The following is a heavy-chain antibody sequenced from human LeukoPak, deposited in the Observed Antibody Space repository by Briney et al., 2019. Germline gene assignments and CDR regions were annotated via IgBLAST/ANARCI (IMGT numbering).Heavy chain of an antibody. CDR2: ISAYNGNT. D-gene: IGHD6-13*01. CDR1: GYTFTTYG. Sequence: GASVKVSCKASGYTFTTYGISWVRQSPGQGREGLGWISAYNGNTNYAQKLQGRVTMTTDTSTSTAYMELRSLRSDDTAVYNCARGSRWSPTDYWGQGTLVTVSS. V-gene: IGHV1-18*01. CDR3: ARGSRWSPTDY. J-gene: IGHJ4*02.